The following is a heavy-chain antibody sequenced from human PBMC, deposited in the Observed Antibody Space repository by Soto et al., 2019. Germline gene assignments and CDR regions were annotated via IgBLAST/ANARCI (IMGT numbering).Heavy chain of an antibody. D-gene: IGHD1-7*01. J-gene: IGHJ1*01. CDR2: ISYDGSNK. CDR1: GFTFSSYA. Sequence: GGSLRLSCAASGFTFSSYAMHWVRQAPGKGLEWVAVISYDGSNKYYADSVKGRFTISRDNSKNTLYLQMNSLRAEDTAVYYCARGGNYMQHWGQGTLVTVSS. CDR3: ARGGNYMQH. V-gene: IGHV3-30-3*01.